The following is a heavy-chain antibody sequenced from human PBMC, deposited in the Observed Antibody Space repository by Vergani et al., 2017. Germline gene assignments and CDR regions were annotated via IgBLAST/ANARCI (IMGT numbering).Heavy chain of an antibody. V-gene: IGHV3-53*04. Sequence: EVQLVESGGGLVQPGGSLRLSCAASGFTVSSNYMSWVRQAPGKGLEWVSVIYSGGSTYYADSVTGRFTISRHNSKNTLYLQMNSLRAEDTAVYYCARDRVDIVATTAYYYYYYGMDVWGQGTTVTVSS. J-gene: IGHJ6*02. D-gene: IGHD5-12*01. CDR3: ARDRVDIVATTAYYYYYYGMDV. CDR2: IYSGGST. CDR1: GFTVSSNY.